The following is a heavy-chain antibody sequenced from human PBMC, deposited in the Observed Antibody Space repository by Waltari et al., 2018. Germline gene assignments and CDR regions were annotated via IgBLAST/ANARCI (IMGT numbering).Heavy chain of an antibody. V-gene: IGHV4-34*01. D-gene: IGHD3-10*01. CDR1: GGSFSGYY. J-gene: IGHJ4*02. CDR3: ARGPPRGRGFDY. CDR2: INHSGST. Sequence: QVQLQQWGAGLLKPSETLSLTCAVYGGSFSGYYWSWIRQPPGKGLEWIGEINHSGSTNHNPSLKSRVTISVDTSKNQFSLKLSSVTAADTAVYYCARGPPRGRGFDYWGQGTLVTVSS.